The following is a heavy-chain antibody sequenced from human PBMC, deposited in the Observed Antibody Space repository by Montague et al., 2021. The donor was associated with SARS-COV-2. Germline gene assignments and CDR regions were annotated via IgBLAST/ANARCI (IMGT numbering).Heavy chain of an antibody. CDR1: GETFSGYV. CDR2: ISVSGNT. Sequence: SETLSLTCAVYGETFSGYVWTWIRQSTGRGLEWVAEISVSGNTNYDWAIESRVTVSVGASKSQFSLKLRAVTVADTVVYYCARWDPQRTTLFGSRGTAASQSWGKRSLVT. V-gene: IGHV4-34*01. CDR3: ARWDPQRTTLFGSRGTAASQS. D-gene: IGHD1-1*01. J-gene: IGHJ4*02.